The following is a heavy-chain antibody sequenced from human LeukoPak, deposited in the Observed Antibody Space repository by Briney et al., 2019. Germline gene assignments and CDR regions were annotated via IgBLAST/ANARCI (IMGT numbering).Heavy chain of an antibody. Sequence: GESVKISCKGSGYSFTSYWIGWVRQMPGKSLEWMGIIYPGDSDTRYGPSFQGQVTISADKSISTAYLQWSSLKASDTAMYYCARWSYYGSGSYYTFDYWGQGTLVTVSS. D-gene: IGHD3-10*01. CDR1: GYSFTSYW. CDR3: ARWSYYGSGSYYTFDY. CDR2: IYPGDSDT. J-gene: IGHJ4*02. V-gene: IGHV5-51*01.